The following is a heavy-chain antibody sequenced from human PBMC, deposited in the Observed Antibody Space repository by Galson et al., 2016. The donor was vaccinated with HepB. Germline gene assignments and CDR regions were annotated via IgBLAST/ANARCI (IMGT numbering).Heavy chain of an antibody. J-gene: IGHJ6*03. D-gene: IGHD3-16*01. Sequence: SVKVSCKASEYTFTGYYIHWVRQAPGQGLEWMGWINPNSGDTNYAQKFQGWVTMTRDTSINTAYMEVSRLRSDDTAVYFCASGGHGVEVYYYYMDVWGRGTTVTVSS. CDR1: EYTFTGYY. CDR3: ASGGHGVEVYYYYMDV. CDR2: INPNSGDT. V-gene: IGHV1-2*04.